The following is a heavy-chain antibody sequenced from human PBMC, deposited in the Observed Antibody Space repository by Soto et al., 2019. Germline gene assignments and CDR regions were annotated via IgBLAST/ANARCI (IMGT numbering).Heavy chain of an antibody. CDR2: MEPSTGRT. CDR1: GYSFTSLD. J-gene: IGHJ4*02. D-gene: IGHD1-26*01. V-gene: IGHV1-8*01. CDR3: ARGVSAGVDY. Sequence: ASVKVSCKASGYSFTSLDINWVRQTAGQGLEWMGWMEPSTGRTGYAQKFQGRVTMTRGTSINTAYMELTTLTSDDTAFYYCARGVSAGVDYWGQGTLVTVSS.